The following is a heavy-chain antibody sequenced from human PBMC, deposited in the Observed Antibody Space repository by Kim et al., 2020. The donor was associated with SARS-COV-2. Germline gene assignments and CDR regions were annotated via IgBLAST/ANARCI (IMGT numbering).Heavy chain of an antibody. J-gene: IGHJ4*02. V-gene: IGHV4-39*01. Sequence: NPYLKSRVTISVDTSKNQFSLKLSSVTAADTAVYYCACYPFIAVAGPIDYWGQGTLVTVSS. CDR3: ACYPFIAVAGPIDY. D-gene: IGHD6-19*01.